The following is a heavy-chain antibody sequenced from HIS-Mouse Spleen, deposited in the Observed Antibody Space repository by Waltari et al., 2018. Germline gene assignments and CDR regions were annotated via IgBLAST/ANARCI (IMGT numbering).Heavy chain of an antibody. CDR3: AREIPYSSSWYDWYFDL. CDR1: GGCLRRCSHY. J-gene: IGHJ2*01. Sequence: QLQLQESGPGLVKPSETLSLTCTVAGGCLRRCSHYLGWIRQPPGKGLEWIGSIYYSGSTYYNPSLKSRVTISVDTSKNQFSLKLSSVTAADTAVYYCAREIPYSSSWYDWYFDLWGRGTLVTVSS. V-gene: IGHV4-39*07. CDR2: IYYSGST. D-gene: IGHD6-13*01.